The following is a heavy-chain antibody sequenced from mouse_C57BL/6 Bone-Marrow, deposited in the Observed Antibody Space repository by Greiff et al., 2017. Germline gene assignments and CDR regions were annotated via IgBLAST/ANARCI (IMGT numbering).Heavy chain of an antibody. CDR3: ARDELGRSRGGY. Sequence: QVQLQQPGAELVKPGASVKLSCKASGYTFTSYWMHWVKQRHGQGLEWIGMIHPNSGSTNYNEKFKSKATLTVDKSSSTAYMQLSRLTAYDSAVYDCARDELGRSRGGYWGTGTTLTVSS. D-gene: IGHD4-1*01. CDR2: IHPNSGST. J-gene: IGHJ2*01. V-gene: IGHV1-64*01. CDR1: GYTFTSYW.